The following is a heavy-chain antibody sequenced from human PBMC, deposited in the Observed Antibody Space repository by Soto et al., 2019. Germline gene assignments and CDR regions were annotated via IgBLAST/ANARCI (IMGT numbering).Heavy chain of an antibody. V-gene: IGHV4-30-2*01. D-gene: IGHD6-6*01. CDR1: GGSIRSGGYS. CDR2: IYHSGST. CDR3: AREGYEYSSSSGWFDP. J-gene: IGHJ5*02. Sequence: TLSLTCAVSGGSIRSGGYSWSWIRQPPGKGLEWIGYIYHSGSTYYNPSLKSRVTISVDRSKNQFSLKLSSVTAADTAVYYCAREGYEYSSSSGWFDPWSQGTLVTVSS.